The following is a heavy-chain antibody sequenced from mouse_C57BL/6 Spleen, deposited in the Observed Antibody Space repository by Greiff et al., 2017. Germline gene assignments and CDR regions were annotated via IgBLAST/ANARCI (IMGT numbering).Heavy chain of an antibody. CDR1: GYAFSSSW. V-gene: IGHV1-82*01. CDR3: ARWRITTVETDPSYYAMDC. J-gene: IGHJ4*01. CDR2: LYPGDGDT. D-gene: IGHD1-1*01. Sequence: QVQLQQSGPELVKPGASVKISCKASGYAFSSSWMNWVKQRPGQGLEWIGRLYPGDGDTNYNGKFKGKATLTADKSSSTAYMQLSSLTSEDSAVYFCARWRITTVETDPSYYAMDCWGKGTTVTVSS.